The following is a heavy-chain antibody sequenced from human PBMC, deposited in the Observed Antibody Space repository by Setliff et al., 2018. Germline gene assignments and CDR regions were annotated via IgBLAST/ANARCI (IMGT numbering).Heavy chain of an antibody. CDR3: ARTCSGSGCYAGLES. CDR2: IWHDGGNK. V-gene: IGHV3-30-3*01. CDR1: GFTFSDHY. D-gene: IGHD2-15*01. J-gene: IGHJ4*02. Sequence: PGGSLRLSCAASGFTFSDHYMTWVRQAPGKGLEWVAVIWHDGGNKYHADSVKGRFTISRDNSKNTLYLQMNSLRPEDTAVYYCARTCSGSGCYAGLESWGQGTPVTVSS.